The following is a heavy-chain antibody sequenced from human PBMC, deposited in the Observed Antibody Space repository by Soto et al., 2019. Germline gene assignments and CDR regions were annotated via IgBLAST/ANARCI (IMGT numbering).Heavy chain of an antibody. CDR2: INHSGST. CDR1: GGSFSGYY. J-gene: IGHJ6*02. CDR3: ARDGSRFRFYYYYGMDV. Sequence: KPSETLSLTCAVYGGSFSGYYWSWIRQPPGKGLEWIGEINHSGSTNYNPSLKSRVTISVDTSKNQFSLKLSSVTAADTAVYYCARDGSRFRFYYYYGMDVWGQGTTVTVSS. D-gene: IGHD3-3*01. V-gene: IGHV4-34*01.